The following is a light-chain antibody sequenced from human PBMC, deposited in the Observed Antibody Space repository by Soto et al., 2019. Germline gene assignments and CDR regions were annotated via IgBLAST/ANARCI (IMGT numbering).Light chain of an antibody. CDR1: QSVSSY. CDR3: QQRSSWPT. Sequence: EIVLTQSPATLSLSPGERATLSCRASQSVSSYLAWYQQKPGQAPRLLIYDASNRATALPARFTGSGSGTDFTLTSSSLEPEDFAVYYCQQRSSWPTFGQGTRLEIK. V-gene: IGKV3-11*01. J-gene: IGKJ5*01. CDR2: DAS.